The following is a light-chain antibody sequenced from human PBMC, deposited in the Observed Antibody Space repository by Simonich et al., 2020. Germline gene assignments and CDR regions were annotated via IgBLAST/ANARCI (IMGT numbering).Light chain of an antibody. Sequence: QSVLTQPPSVSGAPGQRVTISCTGSSSTIGACYDVHWYQQLPGTAPKLLIYGNSNRPSGVPDRFSGSKSGTSASLAITGLQAKDEADYYCQSYDSSLSGWVFGGGTKLTVL. CDR3: QSYDSSLSGWV. CDR1: SSTIGACYD. J-gene: IGLJ3*02. V-gene: IGLV1-40*01. CDR2: GNS.